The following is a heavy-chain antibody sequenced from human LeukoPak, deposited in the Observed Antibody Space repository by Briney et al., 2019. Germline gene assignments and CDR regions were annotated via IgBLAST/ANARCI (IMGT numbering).Heavy chain of an antibody. V-gene: IGHV3-7*01. Sequence: GGSLRLSCAASGFTFSSYWMSWPRQAPGKGLEWVATIDQDERDKSYVASVKGRFTISRDNAKNSLYLQMNSLRAEDTAVYYCARREAATGKKYFQYWGQGTLVTVSS. CDR1: GFTFSSYW. J-gene: IGHJ1*01. D-gene: IGHD6-13*01. CDR2: IDQDERDK. CDR3: ARREAATGKKYFQY.